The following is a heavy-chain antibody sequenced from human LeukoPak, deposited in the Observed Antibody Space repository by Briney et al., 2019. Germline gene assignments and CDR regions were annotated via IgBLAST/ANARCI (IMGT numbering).Heavy chain of an antibody. Sequence: SQTLSLTCTVSGGSISSGSYYWSWIRQPAGKGLEWIGRIYTSGSTNYNPSLKSRVTMSVDTSKNQFSLKLSSVTAADTAVYYCARDYYASGGMDVWGQGTTVTVSS. V-gene: IGHV4-61*02. CDR2: IYTSGST. D-gene: IGHD3-10*01. CDR1: GGSISSGSYY. J-gene: IGHJ6*02. CDR3: ARDYYASGGMDV.